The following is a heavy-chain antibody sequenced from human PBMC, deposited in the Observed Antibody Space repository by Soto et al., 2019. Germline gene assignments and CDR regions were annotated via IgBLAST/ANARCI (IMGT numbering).Heavy chain of an antibody. J-gene: IGHJ6*02. CDR2: IWYDGSNK. V-gene: IGHV3-33*01. D-gene: IGHD3-9*01. CDR1: GFTFSSYG. Sequence: GGSLRLSCAASGFTFSSYGMHWVRQAPGKGLEWVAVIWYDGSNKYYADSVKGRFTISRDNSKNTLYLQMNSLRAEDTAVYYCARGGEGLYDILPGYYEVSFDYYGMDVWGQGTTVTVSS. CDR3: ARGGEGLYDILPGYYEVSFDYYGMDV.